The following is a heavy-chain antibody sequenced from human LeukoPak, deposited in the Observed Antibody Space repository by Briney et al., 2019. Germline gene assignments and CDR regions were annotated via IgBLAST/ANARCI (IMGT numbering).Heavy chain of an antibody. Sequence: KSSETLSLTCAVSGGSISSGGYSWSWIRQPPGKGLEWIGYIYHSGSTYYNPSLKSRATISVDRSKNQFSLKLSSVTAADTAVYYCAREDTMIVMGDAFDIWGQGTMVTVSS. V-gene: IGHV4-30-2*01. D-gene: IGHD3-22*01. J-gene: IGHJ3*02. CDR1: GGSISSGGYS. CDR2: IYHSGST. CDR3: AREDTMIVMGDAFDI.